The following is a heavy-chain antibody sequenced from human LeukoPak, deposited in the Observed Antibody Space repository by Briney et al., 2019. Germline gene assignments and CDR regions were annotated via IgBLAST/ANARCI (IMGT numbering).Heavy chain of an antibody. CDR1: GFTFSSYA. CDR2: ISYDGSNK. D-gene: IGHD1-14*01. CDR3: AKSGGSAFDY. Sequence: GGSLRLSCAASGFTFSSYAMHWVRQAPGKGLEWVAVISYDGSNKYYADSVKGRFTISRDNSKNTLYLQMNSLRAEDTAVYYCAKSGGSAFDYWGQGTLVTVSS. J-gene: IGHJ4*02. V-gene: IGHV3-30-3*02.